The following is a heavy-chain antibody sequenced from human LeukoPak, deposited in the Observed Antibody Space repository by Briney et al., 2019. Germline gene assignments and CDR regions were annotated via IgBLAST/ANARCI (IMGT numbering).Heavy chain of an antibody. J-gene: IGHJ6*02. D-gene: IGHD2-2*01. CDR2: ISSSGSTK. CDR3: ATYCSSTSCYKTRYMDV. V-gene: IGHV3-48*03. Sequence: GGSLRLSCAASGFAFSTYWMHWVRQAPGKGLEWLSYISSSGSTKYYADSVKGRFTISRDNAENSLYLQMNSLRAEDTAVYYCATYCSSTSCYKTRYMDVWGQGATVTVSS. CDR1: GFAFSTYW.